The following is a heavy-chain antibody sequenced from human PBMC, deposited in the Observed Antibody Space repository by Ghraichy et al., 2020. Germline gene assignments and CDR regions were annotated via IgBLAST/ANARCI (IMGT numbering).Heavy chain of an antibody. CDR2: ITSSSRTI. J-gene: IGHJ6*04. D-gene: IGHD4-23*01. CDR1: GFTFSGYN. CDR3: ARASSVVRFYYYDGMDV. Sequence: GGSLRLSCVGSGFTFSGYNMNWVRQSPGKGLEWVSYITSSSRTIFYADSVKGRFTISRDNAQNSLYLQMNSLRDEDTAIYYCARASSVVRFYYYDGMDVWGKGTTVTGSS. V-gene: IGHV3-48*02.